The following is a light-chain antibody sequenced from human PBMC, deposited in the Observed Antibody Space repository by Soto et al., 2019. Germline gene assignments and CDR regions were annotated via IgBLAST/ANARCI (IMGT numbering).Light chain of an antibody. Sequence: DIQMTQSPPTLSASVGDRVTITCRASQSISSWLAWYQQKPGKAPKLLIYDASSLESGVPSRFSGSGSGTDFTLTISSLQPEDFATYYCQQSYSTPQTFGQGTRLEIK. CDR3: QQSYSTPQT. J-gene: IGKJ5*01. CDR1: QSISSW. V-gene: IGKV1-39*01. CDR2: DAS.